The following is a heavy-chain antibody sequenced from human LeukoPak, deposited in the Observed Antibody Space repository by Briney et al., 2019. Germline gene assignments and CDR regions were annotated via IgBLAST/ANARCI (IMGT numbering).Heavy chain of an antibody. D-gene: IGHD6-19*01. CDR1: GFTFSSYP. CDR2: ISSNGGST. Sequence: GGSLRLSCAASGFTFSSYPMHWVRQAPGKGLEYVSTISSNGGSTYYANSVKGRFTISRDNSKNTLYLQMGSLRAEDTAVYYCARGDYRSEDSSGSLFDYWGQGTLVTVSS. V-gene: IGHV3-64*01. CDR3: ARGDYRSEDSSGSLFDY. J-gene: IGHJ4*02.